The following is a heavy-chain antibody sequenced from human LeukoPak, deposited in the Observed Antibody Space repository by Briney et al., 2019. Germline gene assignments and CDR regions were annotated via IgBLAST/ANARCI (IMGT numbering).Heavy chain of an antibody. J-gene: IGHJ3*02. D-gene: IGHD2-15*01. CDR3: ATYKGYCSGTSCSGAFDI. Sequence: GGSLRLSCAASGFTFSSYGMHWVRQAPGKGLEWVAVISYDGSNKYYADSVKGRFTISRDNSKNTLYLQMNSLRAEDTAVYYCATYKGYCSGTSCSGAFDIWGQGTMVTVSS. CDR1: GFTFSSYG. CDR2: ISYDGSNK. V-gene: IGHV3-30*03.